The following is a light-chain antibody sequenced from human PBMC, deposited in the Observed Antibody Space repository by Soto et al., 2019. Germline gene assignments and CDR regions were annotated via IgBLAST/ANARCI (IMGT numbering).Light chain of an antibody. V-gene: IGKV1-5*03. Sequence: DIQMTQSPSTLSASVGDRVTITCRASQSISSWLVWYQQRPGKAPKLLIYKASTLESGVPSRFSGSGSGTEFTLVISSLQPDDSATYYCQQYNDNWTFGQGTKV. J-gene: IGKJ1*01. CDR3: QQYNDNWT. CDR2: KAS. CDR1: QSISSW.